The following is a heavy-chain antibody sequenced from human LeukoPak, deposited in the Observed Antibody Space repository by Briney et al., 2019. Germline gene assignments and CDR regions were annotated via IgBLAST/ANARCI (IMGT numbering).Heavy chain of an antibody. CDR1: GFTFSSYS. CDR2: ISGSGGST. V-gene: IGHV3-23*01. D-gene: IGHD3-22*01. CDR3: AKVSSSGYYDSSGFFDY. Sequence: GGSLRLSCAASGFTFSSYSMNWVRQAPGKGLEWVSAISGSGGSTYYADSVKGRFTISRDNSKNTLYLQMNSLRAEDTAVYYCAKVSSSGYYDSSGFFDYWGQGTLVTVSS. J-gene: IGHJ4*02.